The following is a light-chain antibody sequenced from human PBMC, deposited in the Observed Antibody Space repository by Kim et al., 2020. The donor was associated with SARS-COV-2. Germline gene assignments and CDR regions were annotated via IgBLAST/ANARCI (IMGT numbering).Light chain of an antibody. Sequence: EIVMTQSPATLSVSPGERATLSCRASQSVSNNLAWYQHKPGQPPRLLICGASTRATGIPARFSGSGSGTDFTLTVSSLQSEDFAVYYCHQYDDWPPGDTFGQGTKLEI. CDR1: QSVSNN. CDR2: GAS. V-gene: IGKV3-15*01. J-gene: IGKJ2*01. CDR3: HQYDDWPPGDT.